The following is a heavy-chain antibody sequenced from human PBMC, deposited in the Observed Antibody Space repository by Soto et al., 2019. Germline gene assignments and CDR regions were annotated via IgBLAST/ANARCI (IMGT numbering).Heavy chain of an antibody. CDR3: ASAMYYYDSSGLFDY. CDR1: GGTFSSYA. V-gene: IGHV1-69*13. J-gene: IGHJ4*02. Sequence: VASVKVSCKASGGTFSSYAISWVRQAPGQGLEWMGGIIPIFGTANYAQKFQGRVTITADESTSTAYMELSSLRSEDTAVYYCASAMYYYDSSGLFDYWGQGTLVTVSS. D-gene: IGHD3-22*01. CDR2: IIPIFGTA.